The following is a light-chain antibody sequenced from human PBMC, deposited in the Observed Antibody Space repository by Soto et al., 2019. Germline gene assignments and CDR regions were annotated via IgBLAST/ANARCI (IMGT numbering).Light chain of an antibody. CDR1: QSVNIN. Sequence: EIAMTQSPVTLSASPGERVTLSCRASQSVNINLDWYQQRPGQAPRVLIYGASNRASGIPDRFSGSGSGTDFTLTISSLEPDDFALYYCQQYKDWTPLTFGGGTRVEIK. J-gene: IGKJ4*01. CDR3: QQYKDWTPLT. CDR2: GAS. V-gene: IGKV3D-15*01.